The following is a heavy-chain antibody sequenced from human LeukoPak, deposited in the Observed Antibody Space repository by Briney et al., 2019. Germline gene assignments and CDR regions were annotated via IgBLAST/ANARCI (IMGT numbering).Heavy chain of an antibody. Sequence: SVKVSCKASGGTFSSYAISWVRQAPGQGLEWMGGIIPIFGTANYAQKFQGRVTITADESTSTAYMELSSLRSEDTAVYYCARADRRRPPSSIGWYSENIFDYWGQGTLVTVSS. CDR1: GGTFSSYA. D-gene: IGHD6-13*01. CDR2: IIPIFGTA. CDR3: ARADRRRPPSSIGWYSENIFDY. V-gene: IGHV1-69*13. J-gene: IGHJ4*02.